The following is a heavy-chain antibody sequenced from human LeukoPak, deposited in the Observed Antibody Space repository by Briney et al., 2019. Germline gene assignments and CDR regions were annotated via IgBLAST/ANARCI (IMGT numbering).Heavy chain of an antibody. D-gene: IGHD6-13*01. V-gene: IGHV3-30*18. Sequence: QPGRTLRLSWAASGFTFSNYGMHWVRQAPGKGLEGVAVVANDGWDKRYADSVKGRFTISRDNSKNTVYLQMNSLRAEDTAVYYCAKDLNVAAAGYYFDYWGQGTLVTVSS. CDR3: AKDLNVAAAGYYFDY. CDR2: VANDGWDK. CDR1: GFTFSNYG. J-gene: IGHJ4*02.